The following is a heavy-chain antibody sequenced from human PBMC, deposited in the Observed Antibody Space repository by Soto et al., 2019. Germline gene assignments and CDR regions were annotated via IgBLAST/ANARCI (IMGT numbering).Heavy chain of an antibody. CDR2: INPSGGST. CDR3: ARGSQDDYSNQGFWNWITTVGHFDY. V-gene: IGHV1-46*01. J-gene: IGHJ4*02. Sequence: GSSVKVSCKASGYTFTSYYMHWVRQAPGQGLEWMGIINPSGGSTSYAQKFQGRVTMTRDTSTSTVYMELSSLRSEDTAVYYCARGSQDDYSNQGFWNWITTVGHFDYWGQGTLVTVSS. D-gene: IGHD4-4*01. CDR1: GYTFTSYY.